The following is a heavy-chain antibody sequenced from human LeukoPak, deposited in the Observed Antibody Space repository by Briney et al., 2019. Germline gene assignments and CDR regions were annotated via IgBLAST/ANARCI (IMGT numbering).Heavy chain of an antibody. D-gene: IGHD2-2*02. Sequence: PGGSLRLSCAASGFTFSNYVMSWVRQAPGKGLEWVSAISGSGGTTFYADSVKGRFTISRDNSKNTLYLQMNSLRAEDTAVYYCAKDPPKVVPAAIRYFDYWGQGTLVTVSS. CDR1: GFTFSNYV. CDR3: AKDPPKVVPAAIRYFDY. V-gene: IGHV3-23*01. CDR2: ISGSGGTT. J-gene: IGHJ4*02.